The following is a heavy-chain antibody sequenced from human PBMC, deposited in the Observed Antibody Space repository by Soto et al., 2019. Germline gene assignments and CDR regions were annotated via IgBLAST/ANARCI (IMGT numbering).Heavy chain of an antibody. CDR2: MNHRGSA. CDR1: GGSFRDYY. Sequence: QVPLQQWGAGLLKPSETLSLTCAVYGGSFRDYYWSWIRQPPGKGLEWIGEMNHRGSANYKPSLKSRVTISVDTSKNQFSLKLSSVTAADTAVYYCAGRAPSGYESWGQGTLVTVSS. D-gene: IGHD5-12*01. CDR3: AGRAPSGYES. J-gene: IGHJ4*02. V-gene: IGHV4-34*01.